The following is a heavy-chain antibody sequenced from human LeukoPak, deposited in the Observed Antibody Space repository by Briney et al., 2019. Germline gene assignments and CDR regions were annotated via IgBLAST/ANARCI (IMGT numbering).Heavy chain of an antibody. V-gene: IGHV1-18*01. CDR2: ISAYNGNT. Sequence: GASVKVSCKASGYTFTSYGISWVRQAPGQGLEWMGWISAYNGNTNYAQKFQGRVIITINTSMSTAYMKLRSLRSEDTSVYYCARFKWSAGGNDYYYMDVGGKGTTVTVSS. CDR3: ARFKWSAGGNDYYYMDV. CDR1: GYTFTSYG. J-gene: IGHJ6*03. D-gene: IGHD6-13*01.